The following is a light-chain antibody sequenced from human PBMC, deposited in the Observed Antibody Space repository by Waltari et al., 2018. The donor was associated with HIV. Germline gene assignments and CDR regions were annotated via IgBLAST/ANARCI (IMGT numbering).Light chain of an antibody. CDR2: DVD. V-gene: IGLV2-11*02. Sequence: QPALTQPRPGSGSPGQSVTIPCTGSNNDIGTYSYVSWYQHHPGEAPTVIIYDVDQRPSGVPDRFSGSRSGNTASLTISGLQTEDESDYYCCSYAGTNIWVFGTGTKVTV. J-gene: IGLJ1*01. CDR1: NNDIGTYSY. CDR3: CSYAGTNIWV.